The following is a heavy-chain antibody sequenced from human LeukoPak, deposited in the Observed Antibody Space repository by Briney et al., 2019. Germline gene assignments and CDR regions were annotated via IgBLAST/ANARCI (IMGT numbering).Heavy chain of an antibody. CDR2: IYYSGST. J-gene: IGHJ6*04. Sequence: SETLSLTCTVSGGSISSSSYYWGWIRQPPGKGLEWIGSIYYSGSTYYNPSLKSRVTISVDTSKNQFSLKLSSVTAADTAVYYCARDGGYYYDSSGYPDVWGKGTTVTVSS. CDR3: ARDGGYYYDSSGYPDV. CDR1: GGSISSSSYY. D-gene: IGHD3-22*01. V-gene: IGHV4-39*07.